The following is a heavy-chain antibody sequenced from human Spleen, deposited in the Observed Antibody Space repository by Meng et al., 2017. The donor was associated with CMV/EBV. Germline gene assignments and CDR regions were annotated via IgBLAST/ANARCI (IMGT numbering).Heavy chain of an antibody. CDR1: GGTFSSYT. CDR3: ARLTIFELAYDGFDI. V-gene: IGHV1-69*02. D-gene: IGHD3-3*01. CDR2: IVPMLNIT. J-gene: IGHJ3*02. Sequence: SVKVSCKASGGTFSSYTLTWVRQAPGQGLEWMGRIVPMLNITNYAQEFQGRVTITADKSTSTAYMEMSSLRSEDTAVYYCARLTIFELAYDGFDIWGQGTLVT.